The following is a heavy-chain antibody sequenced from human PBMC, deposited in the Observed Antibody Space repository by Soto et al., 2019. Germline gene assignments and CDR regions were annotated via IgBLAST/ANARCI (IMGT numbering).Heavy chain of an antibody. CDR1: GGTFSSYA. V-gene: IGHV1-69*01. CDR2: IIPIFGTA. CDR3: ASKVQDIVVVPAAMPKPCYYYYGMDV. J-gene: IGHJ6*02. Sequence: QVQLVQSGAEVKNPGSSVKVSCKASGGTFSSYAISWVRQAPGQGLEWMGGIIPIFGTANYAQKFQGRVTITADESTSTAYMELSSLRSKGTAVYYCASKVQDIVVVPAAMPKPCYYYYGMDVWGQGTTVTVSS. D-gene: IGHD2-2*01.